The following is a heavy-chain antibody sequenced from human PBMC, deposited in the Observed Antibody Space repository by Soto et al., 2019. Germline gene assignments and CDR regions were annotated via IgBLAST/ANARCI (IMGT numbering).Heavy chain of an antibody. CDR3: ARLIPYYYDSSGYSFGY. CDR1: GDSVTGHY. D-gene: IGHD3-22*01. Sequence: SETLSLTCSFSGDSVTGHYLTWIRQSPEKGLEWIGYMHYTGFSHYNPSLKSRLTISVDRSKNHSTLQLTSVTVADTAVYYCARLIPYYYDSSGYSFGYWGQGTLVTVSS. CDR2: MHYTGFS. V-gene: IGHV4-59*02. J-gene: IGHJ4*02.